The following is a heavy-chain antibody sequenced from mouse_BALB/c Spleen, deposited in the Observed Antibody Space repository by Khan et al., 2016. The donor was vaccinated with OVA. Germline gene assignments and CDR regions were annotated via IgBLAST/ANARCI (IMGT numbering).Heavy chain of an antibody. CDR2: IYPGNGSI. CDR3: ARGSGFGNYFDY. J-gene: IGHJ3*01. CDR1: GYIFTSYW. D-gene: IGHD2-1*01. V-gene: IGHV1S132*01. Sequence: QVQLKESGGDLVRPGASVKLSCKTSGYIFTSYWIHWVKQWSGQGLEWIARIYPGNGSIYYNENFKDKATLTADISSSTAYMQLGSLKSEDSAGYRCARGSGFGNYFDYWGQGTLVTVSA.